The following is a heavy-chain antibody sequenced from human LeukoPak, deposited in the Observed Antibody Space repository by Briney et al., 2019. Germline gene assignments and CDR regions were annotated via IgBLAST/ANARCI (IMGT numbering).Heavy chain of an antibody. CDR2: ISSSGSTK. V-gene: IGHV3-11*01. Sequence: GGSLRLSCAASGFTFSDYYMSWIRQAPGKRLEWVSYISSSGSTKYYADPVKGRFTISRDNAKNSYLQMNSLRAEDTAVYYCARDGHAYGRGSPHYWGQGTLVTVSS. CDR3: ARDGHAYGRGSPHY. D-gene: IGHD3-10*01. CDR1: GFTFSDYY. J-gene: IGHJ4*02.